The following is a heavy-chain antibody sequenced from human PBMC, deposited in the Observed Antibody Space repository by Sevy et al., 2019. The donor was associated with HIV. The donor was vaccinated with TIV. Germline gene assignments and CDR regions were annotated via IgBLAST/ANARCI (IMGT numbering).Heavy chain of an antibody. CDR2: IRHDGGTT. J-gene: IGHJ4*02. D-gene: IGHD2-2*01. V-gene: IGHV3-23*01. CDR1: GFTFNNYV. CDR3: ARRYLPSAPPALDY. Sequence: GGSLRLSCAASGFTFNNYVMNWVRQAPGKGLEWVSVIRHDGGTTYYADSVKGRFTISRDDSKDRVYLEMNSLRAEDTAVYYCARRYLPSAPPALDYWGQGTLVTVSS.